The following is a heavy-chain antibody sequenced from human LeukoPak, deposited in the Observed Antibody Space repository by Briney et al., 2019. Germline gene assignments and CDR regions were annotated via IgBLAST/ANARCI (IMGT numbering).Heavy chain of an antibody. CDR1: GFTFSSYS. Sequence: GGSLRLSCAASGFTFSSYSMNWVRQAPGKGLEWVSSISSSSSYIYYADSVKGRFTISRDNAKNSLYLQMNSLRAEDTAVYYCARTLRYFDWLSHYWYFDLWGRGTLVTVSS. J-gene: IGHJ2*01. D-gene: IGHD3-9*01. V-gene: IGHV3-21*01. CDR2: ISSSSSYI. CDR3: ARTLRYFDWLSHYWYFDL.